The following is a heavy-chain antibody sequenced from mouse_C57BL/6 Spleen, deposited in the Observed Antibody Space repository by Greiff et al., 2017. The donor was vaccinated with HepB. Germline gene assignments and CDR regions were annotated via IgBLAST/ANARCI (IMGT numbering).Heavy chain of an antibody. D-gene: IGHD2-3*01. CDR1: GYTFTDYN. CDR3: AGDDGYTGFAY. V-gene: IGHV1-22*01. CDR2: INPNNGGT. J-gene: IGHJ3*01. Sequence: EVQLQQSGPELVKPGASVKMSCKASGYTFTDYNMHWVKQSHGKSLEWIGYINPNNGGTSYNQKFKGKATLTVNKSSSTAYMELRSLTSVDSAVYYCAGDDGYTGFAYWGQGTLVTVSA.